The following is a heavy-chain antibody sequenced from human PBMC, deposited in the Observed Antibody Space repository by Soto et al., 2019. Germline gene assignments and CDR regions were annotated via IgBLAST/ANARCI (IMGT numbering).Heavy chain of an antibody. J-gene: IGHJ6*03. CDR2: MNPNSGDT. Sequence: ASVKVSCKASGYTFTNHDINWVRQTTGQGLEWMGWMNPNSGDTGYAQKFQGWVTMTRDTSISTAYMELSRLRSDDTAVYYCARGSLDDYYYYMDVWGKGTTVTVSS. CDR1: GYTFTNHD. V-gene: IGHV1-8*01. CDR3: ARGSLDDYYYYMDV.